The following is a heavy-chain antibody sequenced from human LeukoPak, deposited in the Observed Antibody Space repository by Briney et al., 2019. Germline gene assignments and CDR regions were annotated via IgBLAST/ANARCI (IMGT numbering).Heavy chain of an antibody. CDR1: GYTFTGYY. CDR2: INPHSGDA. J-gene: IGHJ4*02. Sequence: GASVKVSCKAPGYTFTGYYMHWVRQAPGQGLEWMAWINPHSGDANYAPKFQGRITLTRDTSVSIDYMELSSLTSDDTAVYYCARDGDGRINFDYWGQGTLVTVSS. V-gene: IGHV1-2*02. D-gene: IGHD5-24*01. CDR3: ARDGDGRINFDY.